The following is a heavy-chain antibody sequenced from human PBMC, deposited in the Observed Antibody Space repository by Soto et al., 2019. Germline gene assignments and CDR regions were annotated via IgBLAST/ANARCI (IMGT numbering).Heavy chain of an antibody. CDR1: GYTFTSYY. Sequence: ASVKVSCKASGYTFTSYYMHWVRQAPGQGLEWMGIINPSGGSTSYAQKFQGRVTMTRDTSTSTVYMELSSLRSEDTAVYYCARDRSVGDIVVVPAAPLAIDAFAIWGQGTMVTVSS. CDR2: INPSGGST. CDR3: ARDRSVGDIVVVPAAPLAIDAFAI. J-gene: IGHJ3*02. D-gene: IGHD2-2*01. V-gene: IGHV1-46*01.